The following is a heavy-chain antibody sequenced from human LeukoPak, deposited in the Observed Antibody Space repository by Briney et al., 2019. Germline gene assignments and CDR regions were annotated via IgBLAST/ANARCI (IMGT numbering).Heavy chain of an antibody. CDR2: MNPNSGNT. CDR1: GYTFTSYD. Sequence: ASVKVSCKASGYTFTSYDINWVRQAPGQGLKWMGWMNPNSGNTGYAQKFQGRVTMTRNTSISTAYMELSSLRSEDTAVYYCARVRLQYRAFDIWGQGTMVTVSS. CDR3: ARVRLQYRAFDI. V-gene: IGHV1-8*01. J-gene: IGHJ3*02. D-gene: IGHD5-24*01.